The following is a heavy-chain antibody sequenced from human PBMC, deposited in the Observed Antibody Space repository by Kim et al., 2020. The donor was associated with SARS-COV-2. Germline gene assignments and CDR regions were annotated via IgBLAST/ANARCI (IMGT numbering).Heavy chain of an antibody. Sequence: GGSLRLSCAASGFTFDDYAMHWVRQAPGKGLERVSGISWNSGNIGYADSVKGRFTISRDNAKNSLYLQMNSLRAEDTALYYCAKEVRYYYDSSGYYSSWG. J-gene: IGHJ5*01. V-gene: IGHV3-9*01. CDR2: ISWNSGNI. CDR3: AKEVRYYYDSSGYYSS. CDR1: GFTFDDYA. D-gene: IGHD3-22*01.